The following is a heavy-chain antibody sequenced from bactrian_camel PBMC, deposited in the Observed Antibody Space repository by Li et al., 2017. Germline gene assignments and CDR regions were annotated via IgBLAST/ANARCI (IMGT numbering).Heavy chain of an antibody. V-gene: IGHV3S53*01. D-gene: IGHD3*01. CDR1: GFAFSTWC. CDR3: AAARCEGSIDFDYDY. CDR2: IVNDGRI. Sequence: HVQLVESGGGSVEAGESLTLSCAASGFAFSTWCMGWFRRAPGKQREGVAVIVNDGRIEYADSVMGRFTISKDIAKNTVFLQMNSLKPLDTASYICAAARCEGSIDFDYDYWGQGTQVTVS. J-gene: IGHJ4*01.